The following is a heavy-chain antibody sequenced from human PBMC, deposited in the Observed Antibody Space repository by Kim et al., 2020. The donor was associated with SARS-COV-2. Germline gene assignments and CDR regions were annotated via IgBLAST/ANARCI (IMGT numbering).Heavy chain of an antibody. CDR3: AREMADTAMVNYYYGMDV. J-gene: IGHJ6*02. V-gene: IGHV3-48*02. Sequence: KCRFTISRDNAKNSLYLQTNSLRDEDTAVYYCAREMADTAMVNYYYGMDVWGQGTTVTVSS. D-gene: IGHD5-18*01.